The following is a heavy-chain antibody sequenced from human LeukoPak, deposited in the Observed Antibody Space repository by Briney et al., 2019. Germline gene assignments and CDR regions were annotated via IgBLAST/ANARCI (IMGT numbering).Heavy chain of an antibody. CDR1: GGTFSSYA. CDR2: IIPIFGTA. J-gene: IGHJ4*02. Sequence: SVKVSCKASGGTFSSYAISWVRQAPGQGLEWMGGIIPIFGTANYAQKFQGRVTITADESTSTAYMELSSLRSEDTAVYYCARPSHYDFWSGYSQYYFDYWGQGTLVTVSS. CDR3: ARPSHYDFWSGYSQYYFDY. V-gene: IGHV1-69*13. D-gene: IGHD3-3*01.